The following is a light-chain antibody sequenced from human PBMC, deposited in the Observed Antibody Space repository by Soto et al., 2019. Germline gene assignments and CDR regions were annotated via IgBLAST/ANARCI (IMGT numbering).Light chain of an antibody. CDR3: PSFHTSLTGPL. V-gene: IGLV1-40*01. CDR1: NSPLRASYT. Sequence: QFVLTQPPSVPGAPAQRLTISCPVNNSPLRASYTLHWSLQIPDTQHTHVLYGTSNRPSGVPDRFSGSKSRTSASLAITPLQAEDEPDYYCPSFHTSLTGPLFGGGTKVTVL. CDR2: GTS. J-gene: IGLJ2*01.